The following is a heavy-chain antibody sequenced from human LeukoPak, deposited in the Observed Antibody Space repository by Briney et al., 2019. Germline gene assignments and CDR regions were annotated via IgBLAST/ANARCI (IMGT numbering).Heavy chain of an antibody. CDR1: GDSISSYY. CDR2: IYYSGST. CDR3: ASGRYQYYFDY. D-gene: IGHD1-26*01. J-gene: IGHJ4*02. V-gene: IGHV4-59*01. Sequence: MTSETLSLTCTVSGDSISSYYWTWIRQPPGEGLEWIGFIYYSGSTNYNPSLKSRVTISVDTSKNQFSLKLTSVTAADTAVYYCASGRYQYYFDYWGQGTLVTVSS.